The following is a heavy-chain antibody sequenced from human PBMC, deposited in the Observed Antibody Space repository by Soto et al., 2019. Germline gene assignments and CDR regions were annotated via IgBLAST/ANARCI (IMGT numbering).Heavy chain of an antibody. D-gene: IGHD6-13*01. CDR3: AREGLAAGTAYYY. CDR2: IIPILGTA. J-gene: IGHJ4*02. CDR1: GGTFNSYA. Sequence: QVQLVQSGAEVKKPGSSVKVSCKASGGTFNSYAISWVRQAPGQGLEWMGGIIPILGTANYAQKFQGRVTITADEVTSTAYMELSSLRSEDTAVYYCAREGLAAGTAYYYWGQATLVTVSS. V-gene: IGHV1-69*12.